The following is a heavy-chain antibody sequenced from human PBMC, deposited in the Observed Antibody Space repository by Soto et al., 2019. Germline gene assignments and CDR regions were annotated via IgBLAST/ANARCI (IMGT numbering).Heavy chain of an antibody. CDR2: IYYSGST. CDR3: ARADDYGGWDAFDI. D-gene: IGHD4-17*01. CDR1: GGSISSSSYY. J-gene: IGHJ3*02. Sequence: QLQLQESGPGLVKPSETLSLTCTVSGGSISSSSYYWGWIRQPPGKGLEWIGSIYYSGSTYYNPSLKSRVTISVDTSKNQFSLKLSSVTAADTAVYYCARADDYGGWDAFDIWGQGTMVTVSS. V-gene: IGHV4-39*01.